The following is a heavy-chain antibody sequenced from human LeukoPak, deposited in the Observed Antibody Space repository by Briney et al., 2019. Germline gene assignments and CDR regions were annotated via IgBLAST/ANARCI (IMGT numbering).Heavy chain of an antibody. Sequence: GESLRLSCAASGFTFTSYWMSWVRQAPGKGLEWIGFISGGTTEYAASVKGRFNISRDDSTSIAYLQMNSLTTEDTAVYYCSRGSGWLSVYWGQGTLVTVSS. J-gene: IGHJ4*02. CDR1: GFTFTSYW. V-gene: IGHV3-49*04. D-gene: IGHD6-19*01. CDR2: ISGGTT. CDR3: SRGSGWLSVY.